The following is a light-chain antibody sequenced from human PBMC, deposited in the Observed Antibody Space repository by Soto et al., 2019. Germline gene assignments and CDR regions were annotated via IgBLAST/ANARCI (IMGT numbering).Light chain of an antibody. Sequence: EIVLTQSPGTLPLSPGERATLSCRASQSVSSSYLAWYQQKPGQAPRLLIYGASSRATGIPDRFSGSGSGTDFTLTISRLEPEDFAVYYCQQYGSSRTFGQGTKVVIK. CDR3: QQYGSSRT. V-gene: IGKV3-20*01. CDR2: GAS. J-gene: IGKJ1*01. CDR1: QSVSSSY.